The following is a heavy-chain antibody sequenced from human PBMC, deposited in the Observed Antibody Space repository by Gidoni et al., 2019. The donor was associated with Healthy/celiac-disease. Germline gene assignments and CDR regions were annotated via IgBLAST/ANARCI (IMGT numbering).Heavy chain of an antibody. J-gene: IGHJ3*02. V-gene: IGHV3-11*01. CDR3: ASPYYYDSSGTIGAFDI. CDR1: GFTFSDYY. CDR2: ISSSGSTI. Sequence: QVQLVESGGGLVKPGGSLRLSCAASGFTFSDYYMSWIRQAPGKGLELVSYISSSGSTIYYADSVKGRFTISRDNAKNSLYLQMNSLRAEDTAVYYCASPYYYDSSGTIGAFDIWGQGTMVTVSS. D-gene: IGHD3-22*01.